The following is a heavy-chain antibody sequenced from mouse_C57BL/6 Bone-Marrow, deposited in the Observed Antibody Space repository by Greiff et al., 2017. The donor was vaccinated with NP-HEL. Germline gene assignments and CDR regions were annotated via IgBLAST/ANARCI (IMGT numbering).Heavy chain of an antibody. D-gene: IGHD2-3*01. Sequence: EVQLVESGGGLVQPKGSLTLSCAASGFSFNTYAMNWVRQAPGQGLEWVARIRSKSNNSATYYDDSVKDRFTISRDDSESMLYRQMNNLKTEDTAMYYWVRGYDFDYWGQGTTLTVSS. CDR2: IRSKSNNSAT. J-gene: IGHJ2*01. V-gene: IGHV10-1*01. CDR3: VRGYDFDY. CDR1: GFSFNTYA.